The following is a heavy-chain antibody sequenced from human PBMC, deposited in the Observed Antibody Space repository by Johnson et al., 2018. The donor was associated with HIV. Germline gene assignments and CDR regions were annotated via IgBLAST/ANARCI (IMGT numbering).Heavy chain of an antibody. CDR1: GFTFSSYA. D-gene: IGHD3-22*01. V-gene: IGHV3-64*01. CDR2: ISSNGGST. J-gene: IGHJ3*02. CDR3: ARVVSSGHAFDI. Sequence: VQLVESGGGVVQPGGSLRLSCAASGFTFSSYAMHWVRQAPGKGLEYVSAISSNGGSTYYANSVKGRFTISRDNSKNTLYLQMGSLRAEDMAVYYCARVVSSGHAFDIWGQGTKVTVSS.